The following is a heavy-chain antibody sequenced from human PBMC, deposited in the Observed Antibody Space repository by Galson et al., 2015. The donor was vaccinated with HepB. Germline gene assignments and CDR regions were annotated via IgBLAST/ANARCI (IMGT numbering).Heavy chain of an antibody. Sequence: QSGAEVKKPGESLKISCKGSGYSFTSYWIGWVRQMPGKGLEWMGIIYPGDSDTRYSPSFQGQVTISADKSISTAYLQWSSLKASDTAMYYCARGARLYSSSWYWDYWGQGTLVTVSS. V-gene: IGHV5-51*01. CDR1: GYSFTSYW. CDR2: IYPGDSDT. D-gene: IGHD6-13*01. J-gene: IGHJ4*02. CDR3: ARGARLYSSSWYWDY.